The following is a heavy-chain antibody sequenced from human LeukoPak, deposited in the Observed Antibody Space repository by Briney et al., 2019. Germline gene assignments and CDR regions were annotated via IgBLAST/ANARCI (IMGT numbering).Heavy chain of an antibody. CDR1: GYTFTSYD. D-gene: IGHD3-9*01. V-gene: IGHV1-8*01. CDR2: MNPNSGNT. CDR3: ARVAYDILTGYPKPFDY. J-gene: IGHJ4*02. Sequence: ASVKVSCKASGYTFTSYDIDWVRQATGQGLEWMGWMNPNSGNTRYAQKFQGRVTMTRNTSISTAYMELSSLRSEDTAVYYCARVAYDILTGYPKPFDYWGQGTLVTVSS.